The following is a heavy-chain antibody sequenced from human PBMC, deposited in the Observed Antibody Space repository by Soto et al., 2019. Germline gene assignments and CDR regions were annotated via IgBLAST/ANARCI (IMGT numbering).Heavy chain of an antibody. CDR3: ARIDCTGGSCRPYAYYDMHV. CDR1: GFTFGTYG. Sequence: GGSLRLSCAASGFTFGTYGMHWVRQAPGKGLEWVAVIWYDGSIKYYADSVKGRFTISRDNSKNTLYLQMNSLRAEDTAVYFCARIDCTGGSCRPYAYYDMHVWGQGTTVTV. D-gene: IGHD2-15*01. J-gene: IGHJ6*02. V-gene: IGHV3-33*01. CDR2: IWYDGSIK.